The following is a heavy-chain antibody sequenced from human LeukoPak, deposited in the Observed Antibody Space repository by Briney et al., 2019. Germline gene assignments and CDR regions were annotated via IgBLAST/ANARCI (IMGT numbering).Heavy chain of an antibody. CDR3: ARVVGYSYGLGTDYYYMDV. CDR1: GFTFSSYS. J-gene: IGHJ6*03. D-gene: IGHD5-18*01. CDR2: ISSSSSYI. Sequence: GGSLRLYGAASGFTFSSYSMNWVRQAPGKGLEWVSSISSSSSYIYYADSVKGRFTISRDIAKNSLFLQMNSLRAEDTAVYYCARVVGYSYGLGTDYYYMDVWGKGTTVTVSS. V-gene: IGHV3-21*01.